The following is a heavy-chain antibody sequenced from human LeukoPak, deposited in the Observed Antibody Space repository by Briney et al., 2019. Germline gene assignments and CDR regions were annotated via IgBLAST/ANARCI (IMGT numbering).Heavy chain of an antibody. CDR2: IIPIFGTA. CDR3: ARDPGYSYGWYYFDY. Sequence: ASVNVSCKASGGTFSSYAISWVRQAPGQGLEWMGGIIPIFGTANYAQKFQGRVTITADESTSTAYMELSSLRSEDTAVYYCARDPGYSYGWYYFDYWGQGTLVTVPS. J-gene: IGHJ4*02. V-gene: IGHV1-69*13. D-gene: IGHD5-18*01. CDR1: GGTFSSYA.